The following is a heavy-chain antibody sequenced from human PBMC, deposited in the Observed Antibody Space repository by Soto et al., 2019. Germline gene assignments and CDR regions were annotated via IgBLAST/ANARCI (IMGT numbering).Heavy chain of an antibody. D-gene: IGHD2-15*01. CDR2: INAGNGNT. CDR3: ARARALVGDFDY. J-gene: IGHJ4*02. V-gene: IGHV1-3*01. CDR1: GYTFTSYA. Sequence: ASVKVSCKASGYTFTSYAMHWVRQAPGQRLEWMGWINAGNGNTKYSQKFQGRVTITRDTSASTAYMELRSLRSDDTAVYYCARARALVGDFDYWGQGTLVTVSS.